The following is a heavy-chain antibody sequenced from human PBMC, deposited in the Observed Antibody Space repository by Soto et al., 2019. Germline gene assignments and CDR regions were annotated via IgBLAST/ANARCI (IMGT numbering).Heavy chain of an antibody. CDR1: GFTFSDYS. D-gene: IGHD3-22*01. CDR2: ISGSSVST. Sequence: PGGSLRLSCAASGFTFSDYSIGWVRQAPWKGLEWVSAISGSSVSTYYADSVKGRFTISRDNSKNTLYLQMNSLRAEDTDLYYCAKDFAYDSSGYYDDPCGQGTLVTVSS. V-gene: IGHV3-23*01. CDR3: AKDFAYDSSGYYDDP. J-gene: IGHJ5*02.